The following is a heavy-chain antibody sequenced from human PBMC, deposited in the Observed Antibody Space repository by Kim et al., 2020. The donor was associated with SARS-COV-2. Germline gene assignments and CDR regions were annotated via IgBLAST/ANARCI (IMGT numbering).Heavy chain of an antibody. D-gene: IGHD3-10*01. Sequence: SETLSLTCTVSGGSISSSSYYWGWIRQPPGKGLEWIGSIYYSGSTYYNPSLKSRVTISVDTSKNQFSLKLSSVTAADTAVYYCHRVREFLFDYWGQGTLVTVSS. CDR2: IYYSGST. CDR1: GGSISSSSYY. V-gene: IGHV4-39*01. J-gene: IGHJ4*02. CDR3: HRVREFLFDY.